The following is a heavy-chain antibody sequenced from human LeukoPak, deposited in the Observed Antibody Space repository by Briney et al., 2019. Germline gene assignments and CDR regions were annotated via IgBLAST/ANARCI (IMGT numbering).Heavy chain of an antibody. D-gene: IGHD3-22*01. Sequence: SETLSLTCFVSGGSITTYYWSWIRQPPGKGLEWIGYIFDSGNTNYNPSLKSRVTISLDTSKNQFSLKPTSVTAADTAIYYCARGPDSHFDYWGQGILVAVSS. J-gene: IGHJ4*02. CDR3: ARGPDSHFDY. V-gene: IGHV4-59*01. CDR2: IFDSGNT. CDR1: GGSITTYY.